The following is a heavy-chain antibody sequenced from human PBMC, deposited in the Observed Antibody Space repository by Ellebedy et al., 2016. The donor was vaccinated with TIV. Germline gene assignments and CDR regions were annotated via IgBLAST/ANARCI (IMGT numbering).Heavy chain of an antibody. J-gene: IGHJ4*02. D-gene: IGHD4-17*01. CDR2: IRPYSGYT. V-gene: IGHV1-2*02. CDR1: GYTFAGYY. CDR3: ATSEYGDYFFRDF. Sequence: ASVKVSCKASGYTFAGYYMHWLRRAPGQGLEWMGWIRPYSGYTKFSQNFQGRVTMTTVTSTGTTYMELNSLRSDDTAVYYCATSEYGDYFFRDFWGQGTLVTVSS.